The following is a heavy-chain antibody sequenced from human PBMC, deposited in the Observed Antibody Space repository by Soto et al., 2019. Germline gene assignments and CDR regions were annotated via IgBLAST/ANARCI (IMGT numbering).Heavy chain of an antibody. CDR2: ISGSGGST. J-gene: IGHJ4*02. Sequence: PGGSLRLSCAASGFTFSNYAMSWVRQVPGKGLEWVSAISGSGGSTYYADSVKGRFTISRDNSKNTLYLQMSSLSAEDTAVYYCAKPNLFCSSTSCYDYWGQGTLVNVSS. V-gene: IGHV3-23*01. CDR3: AKPNLFCSSTSCYDY. CDR1: GFTFSNYA. D-gene: IGHD2-2*01.